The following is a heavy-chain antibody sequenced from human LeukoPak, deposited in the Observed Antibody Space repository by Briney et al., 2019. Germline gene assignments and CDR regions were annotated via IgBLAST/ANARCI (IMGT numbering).Heavy chain of an antibody. CDR3: ARAWYSSSWYPGNNWFDP. J-gene: IGHJ5*02. CDR2: IIPIFGTA. D-gene: IGHD6-13*01. V-gene: IGHV1-69*05. CDR1: GGTFSSYA. Sequence: SVKVSCKASGGTFSSYAISWVRQAPGQGLEWMGGIIPIFGTANYAQKFQGRVTITTDESTSTAYMELSSLRSEDTAVYYCARAWYSSSWYPGNNWFDPWGQGTLVTVSS.